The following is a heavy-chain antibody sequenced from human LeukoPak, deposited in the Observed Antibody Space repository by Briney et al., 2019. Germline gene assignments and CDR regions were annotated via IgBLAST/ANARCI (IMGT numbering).Heavy chain of an antibody. V-gene: IGHV3-7*01. CDR1: GFTFVSHW. Sequence: GGSLRLSCVASGFTFVSHWMTWVRQLPGKGLEWVANINQDGTEKYYVDSVKGRFTISRDNAKSSLDLQMNSLRVEDTGIYYCVKVAKYYYGSETYYFFEHWGQGTPVTASS. CDR3: VKVAKYYYGSETYYFFEH. D-gene: IGHD3-10*01. J-gene: IGHJ4*02. CDR2: INQDGTEK.